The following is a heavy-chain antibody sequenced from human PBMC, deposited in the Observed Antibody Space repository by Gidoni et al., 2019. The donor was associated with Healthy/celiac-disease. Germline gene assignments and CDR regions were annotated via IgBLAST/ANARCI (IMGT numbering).Heavy chain of an antibody. J-gene: IGHJ4*02. V-gene: IGHV3-33*01. Sequence: CPASGFTFSSYGMHWVRQAPGQGLEWVAVIWYDGSNKYYADSVKGRFTISRDNSKNTLYLQMNSLRAEDTAVYYCARDEDSYYDILTGYYPLGYWGQGTLVTVSS. CDR2: IWYDGSNK. CDR3: ARDEDSYYDILTGYYPLGY. CDR1: GFTFSSYG. D-gene: IGHD3-9*01.